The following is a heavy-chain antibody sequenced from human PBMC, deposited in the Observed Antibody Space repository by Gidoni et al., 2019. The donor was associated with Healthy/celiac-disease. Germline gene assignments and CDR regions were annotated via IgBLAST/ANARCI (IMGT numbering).Heavy chain of an antibody. Sequence: QVQLVESGGGLVKPGGSLRLSCAASGFTFSVYSMSWIRQAPGKGLEWVSYISSSGSTIYYADSVKGRFTISRDNAKNSLYLQMNSLRAEDTAVYYCARGDRSWGYCTNGVCPGWYFDLWGRGTLVTVSS. V-gene: IGHV3-11*01. CDR1: GFTFSVYS. CDR2: ISSSGSTI. J-gene: IGHJ2*01. D-gene: IGHD2-8*01. CDR3: ARGDRSWGYCTNGVCPGWYFDL.